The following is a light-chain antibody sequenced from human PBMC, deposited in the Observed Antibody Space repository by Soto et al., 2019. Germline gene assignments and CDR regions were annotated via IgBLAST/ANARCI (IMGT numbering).Light chain of an antibody. V-gene: IGLV2-11*01. CDR3: SSYAGSNTYEV. J-gene: IGLJ3*02. CDR2: DVI. Sequence: QSVLTQPRSVSGSLGQSVTISCTGTSSDGGAYDFVSWYQQNPGKAPRLIIFDVIKRPSGVPDRFSGSKSGNTASLTISGLQSEDEADYHCSSYAGSNTYEVFGGGTKVTVL. CDR1: SSDGGAYDF.